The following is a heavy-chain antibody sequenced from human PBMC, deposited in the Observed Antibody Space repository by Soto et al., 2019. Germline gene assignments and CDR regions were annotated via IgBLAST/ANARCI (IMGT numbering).Heavy chain of an antibody. CDR1: GGTFSSYA. CDR2: IIPIFGTA. CDR3: ARGDDSSGYQHDEY. J-gene: IGHJ4*02. V-gene: IGHV1-69*13. Sequence: SVKVSCKASGGTFSSYAISWVRQAPGQGLEWMRGIIPIFGTANYAQKFQGRVTITADECTSTAYMELRSLRSEHTAVYYCARGDDSSGYQHDEYWGQGTLVTVSS. D-gene: IGHD3-22*01.